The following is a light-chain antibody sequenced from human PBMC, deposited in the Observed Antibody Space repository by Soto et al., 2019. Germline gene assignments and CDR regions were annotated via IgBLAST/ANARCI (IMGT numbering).Light chain of an antibody. CDR1: QSLVHNDGNTY. CDR3: MQATQSSCT. V-gene: IGKV2-24*01. J-gene: IGKJ1*01. CDR2: KVS. Sequence: DVLITQNPLSSPVTLGQAASISCRSRQSLVHNDGNTYLSWFQQRPGQPPRLLIYKVSDRFSGVPDRFSGSGAGTDFTLTISRVEAEDVGVYYCMQATQSSCTFGQGSKVDIK.